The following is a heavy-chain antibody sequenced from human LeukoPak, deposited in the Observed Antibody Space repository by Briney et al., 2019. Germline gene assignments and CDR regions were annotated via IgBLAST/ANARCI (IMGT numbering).Heavy chain of an antibody. CDR2: LWYDGNNI. V-gene: IGHV3-33*01. D-gene: IGHD3-10*02. CDR1: GFTFNNYG. CDR3: AIGLCWACFDP. J-gene: IGHJ5*02. Sequence: GGSLRLSCAASGFTFNNYGMQCVRQAPGKGLEWLSDLWYDGNNIYYADSVKGRFTIHRDNSKNAVLLKRSSLGGVFTCVYYCAIGLCWACFDPWGQGTLVIVSS.